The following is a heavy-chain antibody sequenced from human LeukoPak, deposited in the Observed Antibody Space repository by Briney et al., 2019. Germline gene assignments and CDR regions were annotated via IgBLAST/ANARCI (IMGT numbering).Heavy chain of an antibody. Sequence: ASVKVSCKASGYTFTGYYMHWVRQAPGQGLEWMGWINPNSGGTNYTQKLQGRVTMTTDAPTSTAYMELRSLRSDDTAVYYCARGAREQQPDYYYGLDVWGQGTTVTVSS. D-gene: IGHD6-13*01. J-gene: IGHJ6*02. CDR3: ARGAREQQPDYYYGLDV. V-gene: IGHV1-2*02. CDR2: INPNSGGT. CDR1: GYTFTGYY.